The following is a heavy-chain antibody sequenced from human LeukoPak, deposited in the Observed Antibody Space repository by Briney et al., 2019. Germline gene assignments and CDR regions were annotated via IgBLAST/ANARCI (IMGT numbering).Heavy chain of an antibody. CDR2: IKSKTDGGTT. V-gene: IGHV3-15*01. J-gene: IGHJ4*02. CDR3: TTANWNYVRTFGY. D-gene: IGHD1-7*01. CDR1: GFTFSGYS. Sequence: GGSLRLSCAASGFTFSGYSMNWVRQAPGKGLEWVGRIKSKTDGGTTDYAAPVKGRFTISRDDSKNTLYLQMNSLKTEDTAVYYCTTANWNYVRTFGYWGQGTLVTASS.